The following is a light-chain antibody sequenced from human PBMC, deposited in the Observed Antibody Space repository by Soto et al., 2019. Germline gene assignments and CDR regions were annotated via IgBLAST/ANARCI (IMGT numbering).Light chain of an antibody. V-gene: IGKV3-11*01. CDR3: QQRSNWPLT. Sequence: EIVLTQSPATLSLSPGERATLSCRASQSVSSYLAWYQQKPGRAPRLFIYDASKRATDIPARFSGSGSGTDFTLTISSLEPEDSAVYYCQQRSNWPLTFGGGTKVEIK. J-gene: IGKJ4*01. CDR1: QSVSSY. CDR2: DAS.